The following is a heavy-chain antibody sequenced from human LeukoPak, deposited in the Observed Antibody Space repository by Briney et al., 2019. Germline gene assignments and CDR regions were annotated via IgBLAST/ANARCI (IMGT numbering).Heavy chain of an antibody. D-gene: IGHD2-21*01. CDR3: AREGIGHYYYYYYMDV. Sequence: GGSLRLSCAASRFTFSGSWMTWVRQAPGKGLEWVANIKYDGSEKYYVDSVKGRFTTSRDNAKNSLYLQMNSLRAEDTAVYYCAREGIGHYYYYYYMDVWGKGTTVTISS. V-gene: IGHV3-7*01. J-gene: IGHJ6*03. CDR2: IKYDGSEK. CDR1: RFTFSGSW.